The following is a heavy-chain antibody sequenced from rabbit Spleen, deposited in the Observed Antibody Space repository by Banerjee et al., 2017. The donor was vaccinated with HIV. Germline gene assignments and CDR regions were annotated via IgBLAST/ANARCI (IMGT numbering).Heavy chain of an antibody. Sequence: QSLEESGGGLVLPGGSLTLSCKASGFDFSTYYMSWVRQAPGKGLEWIGDIYPVFGITNYANSVKGRFTISSDNAQNTVDLQMNSLTAADTATYFCARNYNSAWDLWGPGTLVTVS. CDR3: ARNYNSAWDL. CDR1: GFDFSTYY. J-gene: IGHJ4*01. D-gene: IGHD4-1*01. V-gene: IGHV1S7*01. CDR2: IYPVFGIT.